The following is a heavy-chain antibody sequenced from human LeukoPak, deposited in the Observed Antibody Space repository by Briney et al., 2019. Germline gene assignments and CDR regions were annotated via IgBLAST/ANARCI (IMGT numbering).Heavy chain of an antibody. CDR3: ARDLASVGY. J-gene: IGHJ4*02. CDR1: GFTFSSYA. D-gene: IGHD3-10*01. Sequence: GGSLSLSCAASGFTFSSYAMTWVRQAPGKGLEWVSGISGSGVSTYYADSVKGRFTISRDNAKNSLYLQMNSLRVEDTAVYYCARDLASVGYWGQGTLVTVSS. CDR2: ISGSGVST. V-gene: IGHV3-23*01.